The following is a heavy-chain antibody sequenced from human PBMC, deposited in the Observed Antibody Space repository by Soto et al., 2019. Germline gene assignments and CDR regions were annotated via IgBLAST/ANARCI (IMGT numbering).Heavy chain of an antibody. CDR3: AKVQFRYCSSTSCSFDY. Sequence: GGSLRLSCAASGFTFSNYAMSWVRQAPGKGLEWVSAISASGGNTYYADSVKGRFTISRDYSKNTLSLQMNSLRAEDTAVYYCAKVQFRYCSSTSCSFDYWGQGTLVTVSS. D-gene: IGHD2-2*01. J-gene: IGHJ4*02. CDR2: ISASGGNT. CDR1: GFTFSNYA. V-gene: IGHV3-23*01.